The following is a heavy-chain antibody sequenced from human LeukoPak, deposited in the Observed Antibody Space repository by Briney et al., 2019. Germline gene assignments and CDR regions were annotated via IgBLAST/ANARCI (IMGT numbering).Heavy chain of an antibody. CDR2: ISYDGSNK. Sequence: PRGSLRLSCAASGFTFSSYAMHWVRQAPGKGLEWVAVISYDGSNKYYADSVKGRFTISRDNSKNTLYLQMNSLRAEDTAVYYCARPTASYYYGSGGYYPLFYWGQGTLVTVSS. CDR3: ARPTASYYYGSGGYYPLFY. D-gene: IGHD3-10*01. V-gene: IGHV3-30*04. J-gene: IGHJ4*02. CDR1: GFTFSSYA.